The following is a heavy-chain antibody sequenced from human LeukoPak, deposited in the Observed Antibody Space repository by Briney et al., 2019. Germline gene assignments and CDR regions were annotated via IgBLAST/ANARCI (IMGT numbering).Heavy chain of an antibody. CDR2: ISGSGGRT. J-gene: IGHJ4*02. D-gene: IGHD3-16*01. CDR3: AKERRIMITFGVQPADY. V-gene: IGHV3-23*01. Sequence: GGSLRLSCAASGFTFSSYAMSWVPQAPGNGLEWVSAISGSGGRTYYADSVKCRFTISRDNSKNTLYLQMNSLRAEDTAVYHCAKERRIMITFGVQPADYWGQGTLVTVSS. CDR1: GFTFSSYA.